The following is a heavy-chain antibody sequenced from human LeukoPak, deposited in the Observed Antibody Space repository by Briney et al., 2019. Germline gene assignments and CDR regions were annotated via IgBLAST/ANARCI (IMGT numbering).Heavy chain of an antibody. D-gene: IGHD6-13*01. J-gene: IGHJ4*02. Sequence: ASVKVSCKASGYTFTSYYIHWVRQAPGQGLEWMGWISAYNGNTNYAQKLQGRVTMTTDTSTSTAYMELRSLRSDDTAVYYCARDLGIAAAGTQDYWGQGTLVTVSS. CDR3: ARDLGIAAAGTQDY. CDR2: ISAYNGNT. V-gene: IGHV1-18*04. CDR1: GYTFTSYY.